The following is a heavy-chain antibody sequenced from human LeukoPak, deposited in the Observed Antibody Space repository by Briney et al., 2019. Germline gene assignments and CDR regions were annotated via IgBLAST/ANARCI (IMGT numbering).Heavy chain of an antibody. V-gene: IGHV3-7*01. CDR2: IKQDVSEK. J-gene: IGHJ4*02. D-gene: IGHD4-23*01. CDR1: GFTFSSYW. CDR3: ARGGSYGGYHSY. Sequence: GGSLRLSCAASGFTFSSYWMSWVRQPPGKGREGVANIKQDVSEKYYVDSVKGRFTISRDNAKNSLYLQMNSLRAEDTALYYCARGGSYGGYHSYWGQGTLVTVAS.